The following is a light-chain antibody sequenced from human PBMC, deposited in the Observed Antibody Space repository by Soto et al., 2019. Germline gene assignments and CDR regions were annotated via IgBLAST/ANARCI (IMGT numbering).Light chain of an antibody. J-gene: IGKJ2*01. Sequence: DVVMTQTPLSSPVTLGQPASISCKSSQSLLHSDGNTYLSWLHQRPGQPLRLLIYKISNRLSGVPHRFSSSGAGTDFPLKISRVEAEDVGVYYCMQDTPYPPYNLGQGTKLEIK. CDR3: MQDTPYPPYN. CDR1: QSLLHSDGNTY. CDR2: KIS. V-gene: IGKV2-24*01.